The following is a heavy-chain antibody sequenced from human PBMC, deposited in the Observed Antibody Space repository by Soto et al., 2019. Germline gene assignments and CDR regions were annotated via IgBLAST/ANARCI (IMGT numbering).Heavy chain of an antibody. D-gene: IGHD6-13*01. Sequence: QVQLVESGGGVVQPGRSLRLSCAASGFTFRSYGMHWVRQAPGKGLEWVAVISNDGSNKYYADSVKGRFTISRDTSKNPLYLQMNSLRAEDTAVYYCAKDCSAWCMDVGGQGTTVTVSS. CDR3: AKDCSAWCMDV. CDR2: ISNDGSNK. CDR1: GFTFRSYG. J-gene: IGHJ6*02. V-gene: IGHV3-30*18.